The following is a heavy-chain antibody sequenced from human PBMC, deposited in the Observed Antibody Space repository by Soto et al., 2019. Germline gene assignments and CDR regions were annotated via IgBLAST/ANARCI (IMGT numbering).Heavy chain of an antibody. D-gene: IGHD3-10*01. J-gene: IGHJ4*02. Sequence: PWGSLRLSCAATGFTFSSYSMNWVRQAPGKGLEWVSSISSSSSYIYYADSVKGRFTISRDNAKNSLYLQMNSLRAEDTAVYYCARSPSGGSGFDYWGQGTLVTVS. V-gene: IGHV3-21*01. CDR3: ARSPSGGSGFDY. CDR2: ISSSSSYI. CDR1: GFTFSSYS.